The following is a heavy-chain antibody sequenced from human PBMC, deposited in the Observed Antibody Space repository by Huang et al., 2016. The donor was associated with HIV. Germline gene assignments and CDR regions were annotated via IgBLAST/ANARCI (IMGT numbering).Heavy chain of an antibody. Sequence: QVQLVESGGGVVQPGRSLRLSCGASGFPFNNHALHWVRQAPGKGLDWLAVISNDGSNNYYADSGKGRFTISRDSSKSTLFLHMTSLRTEDTAVYYCARAKDTWDAYDIWGQGTMVIVSS. V-gene: IGHV3-30*04. J-gene: IGHJ3*02. CDR2: ISNDGSNN. D-gene: IGHD5-18*01. CDR1: GFPFNNHA. CDR3: ARAKDTWDAYDI.